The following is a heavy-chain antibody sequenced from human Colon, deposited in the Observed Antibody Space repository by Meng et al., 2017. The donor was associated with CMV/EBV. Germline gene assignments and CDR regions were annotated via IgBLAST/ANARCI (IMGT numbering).Heavy chain of an antibody. CDR1: AA. V-gene: IGHV6-1*01. CDR3: ARENLKSTYAFRRDMSNWFDP. D-gene: IGHD2-21*02. CDR2: TYYRSKWYN. J-gene: IGHJ5*02. Sequence: AAWARIRQSPSGSLEWLGRTYYRSKWYNNYAVSVKSRITISTDTSKNQFSLQLNSVTPEDTAVYYCARENLKSTYAFRRDMSNWFDPWGQGTLVTVSS.